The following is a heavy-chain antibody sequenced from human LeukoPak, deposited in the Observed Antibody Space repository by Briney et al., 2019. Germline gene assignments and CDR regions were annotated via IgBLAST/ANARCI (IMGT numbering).Heavy chain of an antibody. D-gene: IGHD2-2*01. CDR3: ARVWVPAAIELVEGNWFDP. CDR1: GGSISSSSYY. J-gene: IGHJ5*02. Sequence: PSETLSLTCTVSGGSISSSSYYWGWIRQPPGKGLEWIGSIYYSGSTYYNPSLKSRVTISVDTSKNQFSLKLSSVTAADTAVYYCARVWVPAAIELVEGNWFDPWGQGTLVTVSS. V-gene: IGHV4-39*01. CDR2: IYYSGST.